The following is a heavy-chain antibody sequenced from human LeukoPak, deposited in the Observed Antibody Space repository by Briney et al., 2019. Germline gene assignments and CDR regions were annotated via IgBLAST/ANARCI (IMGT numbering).Heavy chain of an antibody. V-gene: IGHV3-9*01. CDR3: VRPSQVAYDSSGYLDY. CDR2: ISWNSGSI. Sequence: GGSLRLSCAASGFTFDDYAMHWVRQAPGKGLEWVSGISWNSGSIGYADSVKGRFTISRDNTKNSLYLQMNSLRAEDTAVYYCVRPSQVAYDSSGYLDYWGQGALVTVSS. D-gene: IGHD3-22*01. CDR1: GFTFDDYA. J-gene: IGHJ4*02.